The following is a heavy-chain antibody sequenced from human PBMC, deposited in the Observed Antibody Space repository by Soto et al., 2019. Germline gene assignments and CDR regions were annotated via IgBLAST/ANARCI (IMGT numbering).Heavy chain of an antibody. CDR2: MKPNSGNT. J-gene: IGHJ4*02. CDR3: AGEKVGTTGIDF. D-gene: IGHD1-26*01. Sequence: QAQLVQAGAEVKKPGASVTVSCKAPGYTFTGYDINWVRQATGQGLEWMGWMKPNSGNTGYAQNFQGRVTMTRDNYITTAYMELTSLRDDDSAVYYCAGEKVGTTGIDFWGQGTLVTVSS. CDR1: GYTFTGYD. V-gene: IGHV1-8*01.